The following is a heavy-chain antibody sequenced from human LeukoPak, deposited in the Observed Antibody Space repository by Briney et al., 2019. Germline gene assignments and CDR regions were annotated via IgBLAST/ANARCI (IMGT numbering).Heavy chain of an antibody. CDR3: ARARDSVGYFDY. Sequence: SETLSLTCTVSGDSISSYYWSWIRQPPGKGLEWIGYIYYSGSTNYNPSLKSRVTISVDTSKNHFSLKLSSVTAADTAVYYCARARDSVGYFDYWGQGTLVTVSS. CDR2: IYYSGST. J-gene: IGHJ4*02. D-gene: IGHD2-15*01. V-gene: IGHV4-59*01. CDR1: GDSISSYY.